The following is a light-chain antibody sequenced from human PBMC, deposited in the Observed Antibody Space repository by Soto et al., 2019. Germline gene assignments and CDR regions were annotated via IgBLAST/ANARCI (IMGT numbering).Light chain of an antibody. CDR2: EVS. CDR1: SSDVGSYNL. Sequence: QSALTQPASVSGSPGQSITISCTGTSSDVGSYNLVSWYQQHPGKAPKLMIYEVSKRPSGVSNRFSGSKSGNTASLTISGFQAEDEADYYCCSYAGSSTFDVVFGGGTKLTVL. V-gene: IGLV2-23*02. J-gene: IGLJ2*01. CDR3: CSYAGSSTFDVV.